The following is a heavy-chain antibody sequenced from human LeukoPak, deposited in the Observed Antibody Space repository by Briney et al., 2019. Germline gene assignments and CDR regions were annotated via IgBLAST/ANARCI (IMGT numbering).Heavy chain of an antibody. Sequence: SETLSLTCTVSGGPISSYYWSWIRQPPGKGLEWIGYIYYSGSTNYNPSLKSRVTISVDTSKNPFSLKLSSVTPEDTAVYYCARAGTYYYYYYMDVWGKGTTVTVSS. J-gene: IGHJ6*03. D-gene: IGHD6-13*01. V-gene: IGHV4-59*12. CDR2: IYYSGST. CDR3: ARAGTYYYYYYMDV. CDR1: GGPISSYY.